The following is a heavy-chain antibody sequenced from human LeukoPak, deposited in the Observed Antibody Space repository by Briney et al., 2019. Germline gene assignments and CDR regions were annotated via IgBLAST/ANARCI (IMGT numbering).Heavy chain of an antibody. Sequence: GESLKISCKGSGYNFASYWIAWVRQLPGKGLEWMGIIYPGDFDTTYTPSFQGQVTISADESISTAYLQWSSLKASDTAIYYCARGGWLDDYWGQGTLVTVSS. CDR2: IYPGDFDT. J-gene: IGHJ4*02. V-gene: IGHV5-51*01. CDR1: GYNFASYW. CDR3: ARGGWLDDY. D-gene: IGHD6-19*01.